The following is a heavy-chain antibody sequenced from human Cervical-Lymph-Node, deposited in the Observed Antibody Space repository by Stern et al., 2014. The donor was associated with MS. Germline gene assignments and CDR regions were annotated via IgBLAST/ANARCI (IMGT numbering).Heavy chain of an antibody. V-gene: IGHV4-59*01. D-gene: IGHD3-9*01. CDR3: ARATYDILTGYYTPSFDY. CDR2: IYYSGST. CDR1: GGSISSYY. Sequence: QVQLVESGPGLVKPSETLSLTCTVSGGSISSYYWSWIRQPPGKGLEWIGDIYYSGSTNYNPSLKSRVTISVDTSKNQFSLKLSSVTAADTAVYYCARATYDILTGYYTPSFDYWGQGTLVTVSS. J-gene: IGHJ4*02.